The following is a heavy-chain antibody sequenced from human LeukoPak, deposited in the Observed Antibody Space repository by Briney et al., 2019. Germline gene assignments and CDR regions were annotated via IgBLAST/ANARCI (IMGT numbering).Heavy chain of an antibody. V-gene: IGHV4-4*02. CDR3: ARVSLKYQLFDY. D-gene: IGHD2-2*01. CDR1: GGSISSSNW. Sequence: SETLSLTCAVSGGSISSSNWWSWVRQPPGKGLEWIGEICHSGSTYYNPSLKSRVTISVDTSKNQFSLKLSSVTAADTAVYYCARVSLKYQLFDYWGQGTLVTVSS. J-gene: IGHJ4*02. CDR2: ICHSGST.